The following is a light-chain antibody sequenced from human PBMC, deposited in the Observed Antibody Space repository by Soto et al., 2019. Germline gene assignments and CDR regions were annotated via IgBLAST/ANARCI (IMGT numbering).Light chain of an antibody. CDR2: DAS. V-gene: IGKV3D-15*01. Sequence: EIVMTQSPATLSVSPGERAILSCRASQSVSSSLAWYQQKPGQAPRLLIYDASTRATGIPARFSGSGSGTEFTLSISSLQYEDFAIYYCQQHTGGPLTFGGGTTVEIK. CDR1: QSVSSS. CDR3: QQHTGGPLT. J-gene: IGKJ4*01.